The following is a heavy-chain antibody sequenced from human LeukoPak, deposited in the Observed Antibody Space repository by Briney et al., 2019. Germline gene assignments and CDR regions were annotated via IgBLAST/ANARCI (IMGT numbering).Heavy chain of an antibody. Sequence: GGSLRLSCATSGFTFSNYWMSWVRQVLGKGLEWVANIKEDGSEKYYVDSVKGRFTISRDNAKNSLFLQMNSLRAEDTAVYYCSIQKADLITMIRGIIAYWGQGTLVTVSS. CDR3: SIQKADLITMIRGIIAY. CDR1: GFTFSNYW. J-gene: IGHJ4*02. V-gene: IGHV3-7*01. CDR2: IKEDGSEK. D-gene: IGHD3-10*01.